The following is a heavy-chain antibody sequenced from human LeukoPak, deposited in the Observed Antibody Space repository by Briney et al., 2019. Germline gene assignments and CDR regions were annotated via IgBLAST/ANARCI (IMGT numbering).Heavy chain of an antibody. J-gene: IGHJ4*02. CDR3: AKGVGATYLYYFDY. CDR2: ISSSSSYI. V-gene: IGHV3-21*04. CDR1: GFTFSSYI. Sequence: PGGSLRLSCAASGFTFSSYIMNWVRQAPGKGLEWVSSISSSSSYIYYTDSVKGRFTISRDNAKNSLYLQMNSLRAEDMALYYRAKGVGATYLYYFDYWGQGTLVTVSS. D-gene: IGHD1-26*01.